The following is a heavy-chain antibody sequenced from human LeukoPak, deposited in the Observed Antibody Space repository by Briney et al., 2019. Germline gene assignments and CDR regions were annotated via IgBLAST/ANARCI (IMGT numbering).Heavy chain of an antibody. CDR1: GGSISSYY. J-gene: IGHJ4*02. CDR2: IYYSGST. D-gene: IGHD4-17*01. Sequence: PSETLSLTCAVSGGSISSYYWSWIRQPPGKGLEWIGYIYYSGSTNYNPSLKSRVTISVDTSKNQFSLKLSSVTAADTAVYYCARAGDGDYVIDYWGQGTLVTVSS. V-gene: IGHV4-59*01. CDR3: ARAGDGDYVIDY.